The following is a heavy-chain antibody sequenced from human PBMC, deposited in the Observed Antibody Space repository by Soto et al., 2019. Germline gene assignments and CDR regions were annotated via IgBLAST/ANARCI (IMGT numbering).Heavy chain of an antibody. Sequence: QVQLVQSGAEVKKPGSSVKVSCKASGGTFSSYTISWVRQAPGQGLEWMGRIIPILGIANYAQKFQGRVKVPADKPTSTAYVEMSSVSSEDTAVYYCARDERATSFGVGRGWFDPWGQGTLVTVSS. CDR3: ARDERATSFGVGRGWFDP. V-gene: IGHV1-69*08. D-gene: IGHD3-3*01. CDR1: GGTFSSYT. J-gene: IGHJ5*02. CDR2: IIPILGIA.